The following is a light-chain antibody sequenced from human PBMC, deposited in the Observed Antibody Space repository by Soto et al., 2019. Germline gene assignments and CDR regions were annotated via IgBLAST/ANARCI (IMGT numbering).Light chain of an antibody. CDR3: NSYTSTNTWV. Sequence: QSALTQPASVSGSPGQSITISCTKTSSDVGSYNYVSWYQQYPGKAPKLMIYEVSNRPSGVSNRFSGSKSGNTASLTISGLQAEDEADYYCNSYTSTNTWVFGTGTKLAVL. CDR2: EVS. V-gene: IGLV2-14*01. J-gene: IGLJ1*01. CDR1: SSDVGSYNY.